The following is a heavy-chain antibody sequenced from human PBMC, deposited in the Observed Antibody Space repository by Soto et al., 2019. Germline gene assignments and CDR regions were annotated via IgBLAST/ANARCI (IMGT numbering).Heavy chain of an antibody. D-gene: IGHD5-18*01. V-gene: IGHV3-11*01. CDR3: ARALTAERYFGMDV. J-gene: IGHJ6*02. CDR2: IRGSANAI. CDR1: GFTLSDYY. Sequence: PGGSLRLSCVVSGFTLSDYYMTWIRQAPGKGLEWIAFIRGSANAIKYADSVKGRFTISWDSAKKSLSLQMNSLRAEDTAIYYCARALTAERYFGMDVWGQGTTVTVYS.